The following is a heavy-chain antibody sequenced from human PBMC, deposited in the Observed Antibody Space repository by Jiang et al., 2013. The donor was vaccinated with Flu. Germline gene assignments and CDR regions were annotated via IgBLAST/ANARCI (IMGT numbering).Heavy chain of an antibody. J-gene: IGHJ6*01. CDR2: INTDSGNT. CDR1: GYPFSKFA. CDR3: ARDRFEIVLNTFYYYFGMDV. D-gene: IGHD2/OR15-2a*01. Sequence: VQSGSELKKPGASVKVSCKTSGYPFSKFAINWVRQAPGQGPEWMGWINTDSGNTKYAPGFTGRFVFSMDTDVTTTYLEISGLKAEDTAVYYCARDRFEIVLNTFYYYFGMDV. V-gene: IGHV7-4-1*02.